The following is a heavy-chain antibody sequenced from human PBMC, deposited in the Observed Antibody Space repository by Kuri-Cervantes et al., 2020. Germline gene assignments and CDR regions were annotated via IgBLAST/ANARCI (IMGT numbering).Heavy chain of an antibody. V-gene: IGHV4-34*01. CDR3: ARRSIAAFRVHVDP. Sequence: GSLRLSCAVYGGSFSGYYWSWIRRPPGKGLEWIGEINHSGSTNYNPSLKSRVTISVDTSKNQFYLKLSSVTAADTAVYYCARRSIAAFRVHVDPWGQGTLVTVSS. D-gene: IGHD6-6*01. CDR2: INHSGST. J-gene: IGHJ5*02. CDR1: GGSFSGYY.